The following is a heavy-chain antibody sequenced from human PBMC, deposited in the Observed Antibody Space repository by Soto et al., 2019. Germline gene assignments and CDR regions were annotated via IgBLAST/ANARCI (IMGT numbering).Heavy chain of an antibody. CDR3: ARGNALDV. D-gene: IGHD3-10*01. CDR1: GDSVSSDITS. V-gene: IGHV6-1*01. J-gene: IGHJ3*01. CDR2: TYYRSKWFH. Sequence: QGQLQPSGPGLVKPSQTLSLTCAISGDSVSSDITSWNWIRQSPSRGLEWLGRTYYRSKWFHDYAAYVKSRITINPDTSKNQFSLELNSMTPEDTAVYYCARGNALDVWGQGTVVTVSS.